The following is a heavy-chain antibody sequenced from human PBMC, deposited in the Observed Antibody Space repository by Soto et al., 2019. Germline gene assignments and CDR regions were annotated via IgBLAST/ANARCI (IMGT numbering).Heavy chain of an antibody. CDR3: ARWSDKKVVAT. CDR2: IWYDGSEK. Sequence: QVQLVESGGGVVQPGRSLRLSCEGSGFTFRNHGMHWVRQAPGKGLEWLAVIWYDGSEKYYADYVRGRFFVSRDNAKNTLSLQMNSLTVEDTALYYCARWSDKKVVATWGQGTAVTVSS. J-gene: IGHJ5*02. CDR1: GFTFRNHG. V-gene: IGHV3-33*01. D-gene: IGHD2-15*01.